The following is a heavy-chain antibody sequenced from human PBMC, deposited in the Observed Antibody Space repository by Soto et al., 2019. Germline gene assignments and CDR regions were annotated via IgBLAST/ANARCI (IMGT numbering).Heavy chain of an antibody. CDR1: GESFSGHI. D-gene: IGHD1-26*01. CDR3: ARDNSGSYFYYYYGMDV. J-gene: IGHJ6*02. CDR2: INHSGSA. V-gene: IGHV4-34*01. Sequence: PSETLSLTCAVYGESFSGHIWTWIRQTPGKGLQWIGQINHSGSASYNPSLKSRVTISVDKSKNQFSLKLSSVTAADTAVYYCARDNSGSYFYYYYGMDVWGQGTTVTVS.